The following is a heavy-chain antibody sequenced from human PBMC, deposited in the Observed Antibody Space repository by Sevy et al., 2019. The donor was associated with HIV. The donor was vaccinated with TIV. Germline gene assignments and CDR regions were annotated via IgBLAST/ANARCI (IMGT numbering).Heavy chain of an antibody. J-gene: IGHJ4*02. CDR2: IYPDDSDT. Sequence: GESLKISCKGSGYSFTSHWIGWVRHMPGKGLEWMGIIYPDDSDTRYCPSFQGQVTFSADKSISTAYLQWSSLKASDTAMYYCATSRSGYFDSSGYYIYWGQGTLVTVSS. V-gene: IGHV5-51*01. D-gene: IGHD3-22*01. CDR3: ATSRSGYFDSSGYYIY. CDR1: GYSFTSHW.